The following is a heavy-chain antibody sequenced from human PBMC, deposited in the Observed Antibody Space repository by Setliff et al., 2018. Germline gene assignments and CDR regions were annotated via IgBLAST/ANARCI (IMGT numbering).Heavy chain of an antibody. J-gene: IGHJ4*02. CDR2: IYHSGTT. D-gene: IGHD1-26*01. Sequence: KASETLSLTCTVSGGSISSRSFFWGWIRQPPGKGLEWIGEIYHSGTTNYNPSLKSRVTMSVDKSRNQFSLRLTSVTAADTAIYYCTRAYSGSHDYWGQGTLVTVSS. CDR1: GGSISSRSFF. CDR3: TRAYSGSHDY. V-gene: IGHV4-39*07.